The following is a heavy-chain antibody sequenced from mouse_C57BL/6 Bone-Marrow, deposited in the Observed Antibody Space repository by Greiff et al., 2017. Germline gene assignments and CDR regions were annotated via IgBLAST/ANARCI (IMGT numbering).Heavy chain of an antibody. D-gene: IGHD2-3*01. V-gene: IGHV1-26*01. CDR2: INPNNGGT. CDR1: GYTFTDYY. Sequence: EVQLQQSGPELVKPGASVKISCKASGYTFTDYYMNWVKQSHGKSLEWIGDINPNNGGTSYNQKFKGKATLTVDKSSSTAYMGIRSLTSEDSAVYYCAREDGYYVDYAMDYWGQGTSVTVSS. CDR3: AREDGYYVDYAMDY. J-gene: IGHJ4*01.